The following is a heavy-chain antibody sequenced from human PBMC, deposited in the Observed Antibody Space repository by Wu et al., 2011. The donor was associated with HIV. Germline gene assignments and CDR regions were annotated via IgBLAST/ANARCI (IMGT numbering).Heavy chain of an antibody. CDR2: IIPIFGTA. Sequence: LVQSGAEVKKPGSSVKVSCKASGGTFSSYAISWVRQAPGQGLEWMGGIIPIFGTANYAQKFQGRVTITTDESTSTAYMELSSLRSEDTAVYYCARGGTGGRDILWFGELNYWGQGTLVTVSS. CDR1: GGTFSSYA. D-gene: IGHD3-10*01. V-gene: IGHV1-69*05. CDR3: ARGGTGGRDILWFGELNY. J-gene: IGHJ4*02.